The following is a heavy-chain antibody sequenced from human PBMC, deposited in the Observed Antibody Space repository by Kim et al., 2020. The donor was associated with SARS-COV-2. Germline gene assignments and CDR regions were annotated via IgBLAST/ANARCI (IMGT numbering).Heavy chain of an antibody. Sequence: AQKLQGRVTITADESTSTAYMELSSLRSEDTAVYYCASPLGSELDDAFDIWGQGTMVTVSS. V-gene: IGHV1-69*01. CDR3: ASPLGSELDDAFDI. J-gene: IGHJ3*02. D-gene: IGHD3-10*02.